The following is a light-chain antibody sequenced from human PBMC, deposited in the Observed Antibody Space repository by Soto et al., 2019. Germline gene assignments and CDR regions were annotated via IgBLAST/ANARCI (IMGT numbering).Light chain of an antibody. CDR1: SSDIGGFNR. CDR3: SSYTITNSWV. CDR2: EVG. Sequence: QSALTQPASVTGSPGQSITISCTGTSSDIGGFNRVSWYQRYSGTAPKLLIYEVGNRPSGVSNRFSASKSGNTASLIISGLQPEDEADYYCSSYTITNSWVFGGGTKVTVL. V-gene: IGLV2-14*01. J-gene: IGLJ3*02.